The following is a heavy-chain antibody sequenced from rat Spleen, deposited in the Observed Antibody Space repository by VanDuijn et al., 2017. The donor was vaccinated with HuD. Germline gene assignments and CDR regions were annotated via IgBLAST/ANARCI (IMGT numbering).Heavy chain of an antibody. J-gene: IGHJ2*01. CDR3: ARRDSLYYFDY. CDR2: TLYDDTNT. D-gene: IGHD1-2*01. V-gene: IGHV5-17*01. CDR1: GFTFSDYA. Sequence: EVQLVESGGGLVQPGRSLKFSCVASGFTFSDYAMAWVRQAPKKGLEWVATTLYDDTNTYYRDSVKGRFTISRDNTKNTLYLQMDSLRSEDTATYYCARRDSLYYFDYWGQGVMVTVSS.